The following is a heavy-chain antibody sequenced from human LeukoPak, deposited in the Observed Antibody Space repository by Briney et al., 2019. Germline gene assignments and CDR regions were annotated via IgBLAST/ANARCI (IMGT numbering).Heavy chain of an antibody. CDR2: ISYDGSNK. J-gene: IGHJ4*02. D-gene: IGHD6-19*01. V-gene: IGHV3-30*18. Sequence: PGGSLRLSCAASGFTFSSYGMHWVRQAPGKGLEWVAVISYDGSNKYYADSVKGRFTISRDNSKNTLYLQMNSLRAEDTAVYYSAKPSGGQWLVLDYWGQGTLVTVSS. CDR3: AKPSGGQWLVLDY. CDR1: GFTFSSYG.